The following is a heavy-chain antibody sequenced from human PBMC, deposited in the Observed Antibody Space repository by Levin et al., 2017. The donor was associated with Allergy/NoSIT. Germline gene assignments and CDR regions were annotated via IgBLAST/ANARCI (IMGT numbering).Heavy chain of an antibody. CDR1: GGTFSSYA. CDR2: IIPILGIA. Sequence: KISCKASGGTFSSYAISWVRQAPGQGLEWMGRIIPILGIANYAQKFQGRVTITADKSTSTAYMELSSLRSEDTAVYYCARSPRAGYSSGWYDGGFDYWGQGTLVTVSS. D-gene: IGHD6-19*01. J-gene: IGHJ4*02. V-gene: IGHV1-69*04. CDR3: ARSPRAGYSSGWYDGGFDY.